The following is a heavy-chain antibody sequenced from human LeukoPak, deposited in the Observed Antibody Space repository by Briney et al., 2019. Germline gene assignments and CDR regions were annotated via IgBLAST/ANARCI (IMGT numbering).Heavy chain of an antibody. CDR1: AFSFSDYN. CDR3: ARDPYSGTYSDYSYYYMDV. D-gene: IGHD1-26*01. CDR2: ITSSGSYI. J-gene: IGHJ6*03. Sequence: GGSLRLSCAASAFSFSDYNMNWVRQAPGQGLEWVSSITSSGSYIYYADSVKGRFTISRDNAKNSLSLQLNSLRAEDTAVYYCARDPYSGTYSDYSYYYMDVWGKGTTVTVSS. V-gene: IGHV3-21*01.